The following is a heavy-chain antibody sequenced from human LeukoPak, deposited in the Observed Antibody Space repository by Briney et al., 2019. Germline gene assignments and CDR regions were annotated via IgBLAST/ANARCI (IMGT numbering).Heavy chain of an antibody. CDR1: GGTFSSYA. Sequence: GASVKVSCKASGGTFSSYAISWVRQAPGQGLEWMGGIIPIFGTANYAQKFQGRVTITADESTSIAYMELSSLRSEDTAVYYCAREIAAALFDYWGQGTLVTVSS. V-gene: IGHV1-69*13. J-gene: IGHJ4*02. CDR2: IIPIFGTA. D-gene: IGHD6-13*01. CDR3: AREIAAALFDY.